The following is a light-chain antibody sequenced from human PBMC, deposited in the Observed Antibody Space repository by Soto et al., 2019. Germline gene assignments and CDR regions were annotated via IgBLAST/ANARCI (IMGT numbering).Light chain of an antibody. CDR1: QSVSSN. CDR3: QHYKNWPQP. CDR2: GES. V-gene: IGKV3-15*01. J-gene: IGKJ1*01. Sequence: FVLTQSPATLSVSPGERATLSCRASQSVSSNLAWYQQKPGQAPRLLIYGESTRATGIPARFSGSGSGTEFTLTISSLQSEDFAVYYCQHYKNWPQPFGQGTK.